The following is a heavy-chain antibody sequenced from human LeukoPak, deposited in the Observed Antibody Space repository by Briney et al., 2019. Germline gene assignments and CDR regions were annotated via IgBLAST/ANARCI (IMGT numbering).Heavy chain of an antibody. Sequence: GGSLRLSCAASGFTVSSNYMSWVRQAPGKGLEWVSVIYSGGSTYYAESVKGRFTISRDNSKNKLYLQMNSVRAEDTAVYYCARVKGGSSWYTAYYMDVWGKGTTVTVSS. CDR2: IYSGGST. CDR3: ARVKGGSSWYTAYYMDV. J-gene: IGHJ6*03. D-gene: IGHD6-13*01. V-gene: IGHV3-53*01. CDR1: GFTVSSNY.